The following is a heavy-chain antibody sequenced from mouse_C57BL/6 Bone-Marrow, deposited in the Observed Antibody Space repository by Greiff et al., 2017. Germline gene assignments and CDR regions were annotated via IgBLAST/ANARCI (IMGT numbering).Heavy chain of an antibody. V-gene: IGHV1-64*01. J-gene: IGHJ2*01. Sequence: QVQLQQPGAELVKPGASVKLSCKASGYTFTSYWMHWVKQRPGQGLEWIGMIHPNSGSTNYNEKFKSKATLTVDKSSSTAYMQLSRLTSEDSAVYYCARERIITTVVAHFDYWGQGTTLTVSS. D-gene: IGHD1-1*01. CDR3: ARERIITTVVAHFDY. CDR2: IHPNSGST. CDR1: GYTFTSYW.